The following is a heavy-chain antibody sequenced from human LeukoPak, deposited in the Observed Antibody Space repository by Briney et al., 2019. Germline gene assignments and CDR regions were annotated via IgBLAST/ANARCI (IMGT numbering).Heavy chain of an antibody. CDR3: ARGGGVPDAFDI. J-gene: IGHJ3*02. D-gene: IGHD3-16*01. V-gene: IGHV1-8*03. Sequence: VSVKVSCKASGYTFTSYDINWVRQATGQGLEWVGWMNPNSGNTGYAQKFQGRVTITRDASISTAYMELSSLRVEDTAVYYCARGGGVPDAFDIWGQGTMVTVSS. CDR1: GYTFTSYD. CDR2: MNPNSGNT.